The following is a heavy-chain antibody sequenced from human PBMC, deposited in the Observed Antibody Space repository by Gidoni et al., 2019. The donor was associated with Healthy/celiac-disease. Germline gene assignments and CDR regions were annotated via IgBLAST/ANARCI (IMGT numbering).Heavy chain of an antibody. CDR2: IYYSGGT. J-gene: IGHJ3*02. CDR3: ARVGSGYYDSSGYSVAFDI. V-gene: IGHV4-59*01. D-gene: IGHD3-22*01. CDR1: GGSISSYY. Sequence: QVQLQESGPGRVKPSETLSLTCTVSGGSISSYYWSWIRQPPGKGLEWIGYIYYSGGTHYNPSLKSRVTISVDTSKNQFSLKLSSVTAADTAVYYCARVGSGYYDSSGYSVAFDIWGQGTMVTVSS.